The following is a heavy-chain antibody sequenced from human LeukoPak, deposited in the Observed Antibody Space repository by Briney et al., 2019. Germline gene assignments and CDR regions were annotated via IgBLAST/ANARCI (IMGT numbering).Heavy chain of an antibody. D-gene: IGHD1-14*01. CDR2: IAYDGSRA. CDR3: TRYNNDHFDY. J-gene: IGHJ4*02. V-gene: IGHV3-33*01. CDR1: GFTFGGYG. Sequence: GGSLRLSCAGSGFTFGGYGMHWFRQTPGKGLEWVAVIAYDGSRAFYADSVKGRFTISRDNSKNTMSVEMDDLRAEDTAVYYCTRYNNDHFDYWGQGTLVTVSS.